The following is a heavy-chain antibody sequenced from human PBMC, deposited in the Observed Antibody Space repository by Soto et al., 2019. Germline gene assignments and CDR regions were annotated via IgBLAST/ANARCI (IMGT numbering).Heavy chain of an antibody. D-gene: IGHD5-12*01. V-gene: IGHV4-59*08. CDR2: IYYSGST. CDR1: GDSMSSSL. CDR3: ARHEYSGYFDY. Sequence: SETLSLTCSVSGDSMSSSLWSWIRQPPGKGLEWIGYIYYSGSTNYNPSLKSRVTISVDTSKNQFSLKLSSVTAADTAVYYCARHEYSGYFDYWGQGTLVTVSS. J-gene: IGHJ4*02.